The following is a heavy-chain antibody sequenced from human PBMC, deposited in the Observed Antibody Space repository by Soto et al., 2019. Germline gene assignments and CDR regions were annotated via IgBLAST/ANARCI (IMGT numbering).Heavy chain of an antibody. D-gene: IGHD3-16*01. CDR3: ANGGGGRLGGANSQFDC. CDR2: ISGNGDNI. CDR1: GFSVDNYA. V-gene: IGHV3-9*01. Sequence: EVQLVESGGGLVQPGRSLRLSCAASGFSVDNYAMHWVRQVPGKGLEWVTGISGNGDNIGYATPVRGRFTISRDNAKNALYLQMNILGGEEAELYYCANGGGGRLGGANSQFDCWGQGILVTVSS. J-gene: IGHJ4*02.